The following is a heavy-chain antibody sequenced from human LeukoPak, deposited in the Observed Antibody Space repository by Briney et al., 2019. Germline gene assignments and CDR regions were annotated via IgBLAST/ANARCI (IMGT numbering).Heavy chain of an antibody. CDR1: GYIFTSYY. CDR2: ISAYNGNT. Sequence: GASVKVSCKASGYIFTSYYMHWVRQAPGQGLEWMGWISAYNGNTNYAQKLQGRVTMTTDTSTSTAYMELRSLRSDDTAVYYCARTGSNSVDLDYWGQGTLVTVSS. J-gene: IGHJ4*02. V-gene: IGHV1-18*04. D-gene: IGHD2-15*01. CDR3: ARTGSNSVDLDY.